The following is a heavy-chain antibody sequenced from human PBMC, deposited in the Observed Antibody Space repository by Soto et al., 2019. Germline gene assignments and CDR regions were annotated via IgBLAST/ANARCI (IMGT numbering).Heavy chain of an antibody. J-gene: IGHJ6*02. CDR3: ARERSAYSSSWDYYGMDV. D-gene: IGHD6-13*01. Sequence: QVQLVESGGGVVQPGRSLRLSCAASGFTFSSYAMHWVRQAPGKGLEWVAVISYDGSNKYYADSVKGRFTISRDNSKNTLYLQMNSLRAEDTAVYYCARERSAYSSSWDYYGMDVWGQGTTVTVSS. V-gene: IGHV3-30-3*01. CDR1: GFTFSSYA. CDR2: ISYDGSNK.